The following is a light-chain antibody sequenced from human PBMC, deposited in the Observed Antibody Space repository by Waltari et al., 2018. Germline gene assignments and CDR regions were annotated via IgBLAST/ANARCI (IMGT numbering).Light chain of an antibody. CDR2: EVS. J-gene: IGLJ3*02. V-gene: IGLV2-14*01. CDR3: SSYTSSSTWV. CDR1: SSAVGGYNY. Sequence: QSALTQPASVSGSPGQSLTISCTGTSSAVGGYNYVSWYQQHPGKAPKLMIYEVSNRPSGVSNRFYGSKSGNTASLTISGLQAEDEADYYCSSYTSSSTWVFGGGTKLTVL.